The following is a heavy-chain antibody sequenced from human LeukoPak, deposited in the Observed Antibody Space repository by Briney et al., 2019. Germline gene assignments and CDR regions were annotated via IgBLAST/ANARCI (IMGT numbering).Heavy chain of an antibody. D-gene: IGHD1-26*01. J-gene: IGHJ4*02. Sequence: GASVKVSCKASGYTFTGYYMHCVRQAPGQGLEWMGWINPNSGGTNYAQKFQGRVTMTRDTSISTAYMELSRLRSDDTAVYYCARGLASGSFTTDFDYWGQGTLVTVSS. CDR1: GYTFTGYY. V-gene: IGHV1-2*02. CDR2: INPNSGGT. CDR3: ARGLASGSFTTDFDY.